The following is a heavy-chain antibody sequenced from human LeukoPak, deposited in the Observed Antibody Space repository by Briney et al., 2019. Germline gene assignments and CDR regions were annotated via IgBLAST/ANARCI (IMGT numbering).Heavy chain of an antibody. Sequence: SETLSLTRTVSGGSISSYYWSWIRQPPGKGLEWIGEIYHSGSTNYNPSLKSRVTISVDKSKNQFSLKLSSVTAADTAVYYCARDKGVAAAGPEIRFDPWGQGTLVTVSS. CDR2: IYHSGST. V-gene: IGHV4-59*12. CDR3: ARDKGVAAAGPEIRFDP. J-gene: IGHJ5*02. CDR1: GGSISSYY. D-gene: IGHD6-13*01.